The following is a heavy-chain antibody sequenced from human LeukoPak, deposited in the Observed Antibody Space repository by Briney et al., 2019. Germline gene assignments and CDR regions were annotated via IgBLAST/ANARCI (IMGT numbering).Heavy chain of an antibody. CDR3: TRDYYGSGSYYP. V-gene: IGHV3-30-3*01. CDR2: ISYDGIDK. Sequence: GRSLRLSCAASGFTFSSYAMHWVRQAPGKGLEWVAVISYDGIDKYYADSVKGRFTISRDNAKNLLYVQMNSLRSEDTAVYYCTRDYYGSGSYYPWGQGTLVTVSS. D-gene: IGHD3-10*01. J-gene: IGHJ5*02. CDR1: GFTFSSYA.